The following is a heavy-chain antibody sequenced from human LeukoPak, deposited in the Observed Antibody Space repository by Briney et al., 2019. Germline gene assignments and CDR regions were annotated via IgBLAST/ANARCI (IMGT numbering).Heavy chain of an antibody. D-gene: IGHD4-17*01. CDR3: ARVRRPTFDY. CDR1: AGSINSGSYY. V-gene: IGHV4-31*03. J-gene: IGHJ4*02. Sequence: SETLSLTRTVSAGSINSGSYYWGWIRQHPGKGLEWIGYIYYSGSTYYNPSLKSRVTISVDTSKNQFSLKLSSVTAADTAVYYCARVRRPTFDYWGQGTLVTVSS. CDR2: IYYSGST.